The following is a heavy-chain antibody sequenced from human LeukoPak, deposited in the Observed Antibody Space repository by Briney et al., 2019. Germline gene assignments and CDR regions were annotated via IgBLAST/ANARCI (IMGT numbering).Heavy chain of an antibody. J-gene: IGHJ4*02. CDR1: GFTFSSYE. CDR3: ARGKGSGWYEVDY. CDR2: ISSGGTTL. Sequence: PGGSLRLSCAASGFTFSSYEMNWVRQAPGKGLEWVSYISSGGTTLYCADSVKGRFTISRDNVKNSLYLQMNSLSAEDTGVYYCARGKGSGWYEVDYWGQGTLVTVSS. V-gene: IGHV3-48*03. D-gene: IGHD6-19*01.